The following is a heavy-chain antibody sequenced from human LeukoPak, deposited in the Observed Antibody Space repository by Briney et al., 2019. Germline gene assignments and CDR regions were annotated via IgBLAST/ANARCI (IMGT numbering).Heavy chain of an antibody. CDR3: VKSGGYGLIDY. Sequence: SDTLSLTCTVSGGSISSYYWSWIRQPAGKGLEWIGRIYNSGSTTYNPSLKSRVTISIDMSKNQFSLRLSSVTAADTAMYYCVKSGGYGLIDYWGQGTLVTVSS. CDR1: GGSISSYY. D-gene: IGHD6-19*01. J-gene: IGHJ4*02. V-gene: IGHV4-4*07. CDR2: IYNSGST.